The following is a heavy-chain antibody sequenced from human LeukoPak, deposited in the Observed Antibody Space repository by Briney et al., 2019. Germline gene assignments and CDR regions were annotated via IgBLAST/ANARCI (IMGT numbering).Heavy chain of an antibody. CDR1: GFTFRSYG. V-gene: IGHV3-30*03. J-gene: IGHJ4*02. CDR2: ISFDGTNK. D-gene: IGHD3/OR15-3a*01. Sequence: GGSLRLSCAASGFTFRSYGIHWVRQAPGKGLEWVAMISFDGTNKHYADSVKGRFTISRDNSKDTLSLEMNNLRPEDTAVYYCARDLNSGTSDSYWGQGTLVTVSS. CDR3: ARDLNSGTSDSY.